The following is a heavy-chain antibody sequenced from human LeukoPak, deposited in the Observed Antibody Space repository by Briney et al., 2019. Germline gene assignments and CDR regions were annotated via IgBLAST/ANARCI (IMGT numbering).Heavy chain of an antibody. CDR3: AKLDYGDYGYFDL. V-gene: IGHV3-23*01. Sequence: GGSLRLSCAASGFTFSSYAMSWVRQAPGKGLEWVAAISGNGGSTYYADSVKGRFTISRDNSKNTLYLQMNSLRAEDTAVYYCAKLDYGDYGYFDLWGRGTLVTVSS. J-gene: IGHJ2*01. CDR1: GFTFSSYA. CDR2: ISGNGGST. D-gene: IGHD4-17*01.